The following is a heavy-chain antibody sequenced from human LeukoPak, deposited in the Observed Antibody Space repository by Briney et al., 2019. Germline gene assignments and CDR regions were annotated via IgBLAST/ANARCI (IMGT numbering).Heavy chain of an antibody. D-gene: IGHD2-21*02. CDR3: ARTATAYCGGDCLGPFDP. Sequence: GGSLRLSCAASGVTLSSFAMSWARQAPGKGLEWVSSISSSSSYIYYADSVKGRFTISRDNAKNSLYLQMNSLRAEDTAAYYCARTATAYCGGDCLGPFDPWGQGTLVTVSS. V-gene: IGHV3-21*01. CDR2: ISSSSSYI. CDR1: GVTLSSFA. J-gene: IGHJ5*02.